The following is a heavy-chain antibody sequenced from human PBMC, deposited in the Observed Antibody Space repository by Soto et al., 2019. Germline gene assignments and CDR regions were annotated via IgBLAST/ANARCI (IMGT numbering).Heavy chain of an antibody. Sequence: QVQLQESGPRLVKSSETLSLVCSVSGDSIIRSFWGWIRQSPGKGLQYIGYISDSGVPDYDPYLKSRVNIAVDTYKKQFSLKLTSVTAADTAVYYCARGAGNFSGPDSFDIWGQGTMVTVSS. V-gene: IGHV4-59*01. J-gene: IGHJ3*02. D-gene: IGHD1-7*01. CDR1: GDSIIRSF. CDR3: ARGAGNFSGPDSFDI. CDR2: ISDSGVP.